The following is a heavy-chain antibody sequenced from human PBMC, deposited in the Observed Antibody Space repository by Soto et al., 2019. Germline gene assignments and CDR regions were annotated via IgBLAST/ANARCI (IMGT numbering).Heavy chain of an antibody. J-gene: IGHJ6*02. CDR1: GFTFSSYS. CDR3: ARDSSSSHYYYYGMDV. D-gene: IGHD6-6*01. V-gene: IGHV3-21*01. Sequence: GGSLRLSCAASGFTFSSYSMNWVRQAPGKGLEWVSSISSSSSCIYYADSVKGRFTISRDNAKNSLYLQMNSLRAEDTAVYYCARDSSSSHYYYYGMDVWGQGTTVTVSS. CDR2: ISSSSSCI.